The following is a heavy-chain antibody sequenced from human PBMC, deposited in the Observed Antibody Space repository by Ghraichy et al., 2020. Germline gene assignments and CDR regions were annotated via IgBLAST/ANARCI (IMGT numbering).Heavy chain of an antibody. Sequence: GGSLRLSCAASGFIFSSYSMNWVRQVPGKRLEWVSSISSSSSYIYYADSVKGRFTISRDNAKNSLYLQMNSLRAEDTAVYYCARVTLDDTRDYWGQGPLVTVSS. J-gene: IGHJ4*02. D-gene: IGHD3-22*01. CDR1: GFIFSSYS. CDR2: ISSSSSYI. CDR3: ARVTLDDTRDY. V-gene: IGHV3-21*01.